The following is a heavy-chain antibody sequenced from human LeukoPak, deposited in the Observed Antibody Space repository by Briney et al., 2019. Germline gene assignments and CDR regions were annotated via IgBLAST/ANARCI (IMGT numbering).Heavy chain of an antibody. Sequence: GGSLRLSCAVSGFTFSGIWMSWSRQAPGKGLEWVASINSDGSEGYYADVVKGRFTISRDNAKNSLYLQINSLRAEDTAVYYCARSSYSSSSSVWGQGTMVTVSS. D-gene: IGHD6-6*01. CDR3: ARSSYSSSSSV. CDR2: INSDGSEG. CDR1: GFTFSGIW. V-gene: IGHV3-7*03. J-gene: IGHJ3*01.